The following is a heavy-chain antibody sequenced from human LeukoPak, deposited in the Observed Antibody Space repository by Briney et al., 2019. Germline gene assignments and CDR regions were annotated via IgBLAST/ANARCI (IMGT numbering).Heavy chain of an antibody. CDR3: ARAFDPGFWSGSGWYYFDY. V-gene: IGHV4-39*07. D-gene: IGHD3-3*01. CDR1: GGSISSGGYY. Sequence: SEILSLTYTVSGGSISSGGYYWSWIRQPPGKGLEWIGEINHSGSTNYNPSLKSRVTISVDTSKNQFSLKLSSVTAADTAVYYCARAFDPGFWSGSGWYYFDYWGQGTLVTVSS. CDR2: INHSGST. J-gene: IGHJ4*02.